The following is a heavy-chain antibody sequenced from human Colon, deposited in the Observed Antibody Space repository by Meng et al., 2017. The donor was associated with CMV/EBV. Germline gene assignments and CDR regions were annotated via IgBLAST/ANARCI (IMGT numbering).Heavy chain of an antibody. V-gene: IGHV3-21*01. J-gene: IGHJ5*02. CDR2: ISSSSRYI. CDR3: ARDIDH. Sequence: EVRLVDSGGXLVKTGGYPRRSCISSGFTFSRYKMHWVRQAPGKGLEWVSAISSSSRYINYADSVKGRFTISRDNAKNSLYLQMNSLRVEDTAIYYCARDIDHWGQGTLVTVSS. CDR1: GFTFSRYK.